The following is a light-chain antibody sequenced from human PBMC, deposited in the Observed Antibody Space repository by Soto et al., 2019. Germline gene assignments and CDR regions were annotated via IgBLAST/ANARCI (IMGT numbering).Light chain of an antibody. J-gene: IGLJ1*01. CDR2: DVS. V-gene: IGLV2-14*01. CDR1: SSDVGGYNY. Sequence: QSVLTQPASVSGSPGQSIALSCTGTSSDVGGYNYVSWYQQHPGKAPKLMIYDVSNRPSGVSNRFSSSKSGNTASLTISGLQAEDEADYYCSSYTSISTYVFGTGTKLTVL. CDR3: SSYTSISTYV.